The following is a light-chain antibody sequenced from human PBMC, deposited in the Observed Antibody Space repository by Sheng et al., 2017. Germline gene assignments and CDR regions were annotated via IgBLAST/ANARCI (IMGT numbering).Light chain of an antibody. CDR2: RSV. V-gene: IGLV2-23*02. Sequence: QSALTQPASVSGSPGQSITISCTGTTSDVGSYNLVSWYQQYPGKAPKSIIMRSVSGPQGFLIASLAPGLATRPTLTISGLQAEDEADYFCCSYAGRTTLVFGGGTKLTVL. CDR1: TSDVGSYNL. J-gene: IGLJ2*01. CDR3: CSYAGRTTLV.